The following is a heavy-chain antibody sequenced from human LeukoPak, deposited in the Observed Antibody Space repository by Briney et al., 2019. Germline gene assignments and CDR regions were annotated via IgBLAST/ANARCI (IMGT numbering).Heavy chain of an antibody. CDR3: ARGGPESGSYPIFDY. Sequence: ASVKVSCKASGYTFTSYAMNWVRQAPGQGLEWMGWINTNTGNPTYAQGFTGRFVFSLDTSVSTAYLQISSLKAEDTAVYYCARGGPESGSYPIFDYWGQGTLVTVSS. CDR1: GYTFTSYA. V-gene: IGHV7-4-1*02. D-gene: IGHD1-26*01. J-gene: IGHJ4*02. CDR2: INTNTGNP.